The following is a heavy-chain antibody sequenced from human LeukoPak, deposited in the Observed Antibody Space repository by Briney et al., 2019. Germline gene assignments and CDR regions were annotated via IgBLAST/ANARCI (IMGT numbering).Heavy chain of an antibody. V-gene: IGHV4-59*08. Sequence: SETLSLTCTVSGGSISSYYWSWIRQPPGKGLEWIGYICYSGSTNYNPSLKSRVTISVDTSKNQFSLKLSSVTAADTAVYYCARHGGGYSYGDSPDFDYWGQGTLVTVSS. CDR1: GGSISSYY. CDR2: ICYSGST. J-gene: IGHJ4*02. D-gene: IGHD5-18*01. CDR3: ARHGGGYSYGDSPDFDY.